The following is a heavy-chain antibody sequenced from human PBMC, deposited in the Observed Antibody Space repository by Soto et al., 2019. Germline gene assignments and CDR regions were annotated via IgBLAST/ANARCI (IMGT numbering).Heavy chain of an antibody. CDR3: ARVGSYGDYEFFIDP. CDR2: IYYSGST. CDR1: GGSVSSGSYY. J-gene: IGHJ5*02. Sequence: QVQLQESGPGLVKPSETLSLTCTVSGGSVSSGSYYWSWIRQPPGKGLEWIGYIYYSGSTNYNPPLKSRVTISVDTSKNQFSLKLSSVTAADTAVYYCARVGSYGDYEFFIDPWGQGTLVTVSS. V-gene: IGHV4-61*01. D-gene: IGHD4-17*01.